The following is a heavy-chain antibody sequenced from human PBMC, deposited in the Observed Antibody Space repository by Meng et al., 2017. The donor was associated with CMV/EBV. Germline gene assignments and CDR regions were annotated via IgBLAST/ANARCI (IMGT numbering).Heavy chain of an antibody. CDR2: INSDGSST. Sequence: GESLKISCAASGFTFSSYWMHWVRQAPGKGLVWVSRINSDGSSTSYADSVKGRFTISRDNAKNSLYLQMNSLRAEDTAVYYCARDLLPGYYYGMDVWGQGTTVTVSS. J-gene: IGHJ6*02. D-gene: IGHD3-10*01. V-gene: IGHV3-74*01. CDR3: ARDLLPGYYYGMDV. CDR1: GFTFSSYW.